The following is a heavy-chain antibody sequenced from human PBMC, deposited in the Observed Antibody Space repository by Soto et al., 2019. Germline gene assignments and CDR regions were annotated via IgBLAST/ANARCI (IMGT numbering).Heavy chain of an antibody. J-gene: IGHJ5*02. CDR3: ARAVRFLEWLSTGFDP. Sequence: QVQLQQWGAGLLKPSETLSLTCAVYGGSFSGYYWSGIRQPPGKGLEWIGEINHSGSTNYNPSLKSRVTISVDTSKNQFSLKLSSVTAADTAVYYCARAVRFLEWLSTGFDPWGQGTLVTVSS. CDR2: INHSGST. CDR1: GGSFSGYY. D-gene: IGHD3-3*01. V-gene: IGHV4-34*01.